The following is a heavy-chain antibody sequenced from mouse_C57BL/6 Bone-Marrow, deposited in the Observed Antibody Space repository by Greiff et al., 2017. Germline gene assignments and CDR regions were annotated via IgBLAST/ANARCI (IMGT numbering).Heavy chain of an antibody. D-gene: IGHD1-1*01. J-gene: IGHJ1*03. V-gene: IGHV1-85*01. CDR1: GYTFPSYD. CDR2: SYPRDGST. Sequence: QVQLQQSGPELVKPGASVKLSCKASGYTFPSYDINWVKTRHGQGLEWIGWSYPRDGSTKYNGKFKGKGTLTVETSSRTAYMELHSLTSEDSAVYFCARLEFDGSSGDWYFDVWGTGTTVTVSS. CDR3: ARLEFDGSSGDWYFDV.